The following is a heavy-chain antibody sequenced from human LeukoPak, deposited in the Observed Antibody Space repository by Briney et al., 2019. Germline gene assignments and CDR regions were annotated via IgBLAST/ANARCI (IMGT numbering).Heavy chain of an antibody. D-gene: IGHD5-24*01. V-gene: IGHV4-61*02. CDR1: GGSISSGSYY. CDR2: IYTSGST. J-gene: IGHJ6*03. Sequence: SETLSLTCTVSGGSISSGSYYWSWIRQPAGKGLEWIGRIYTSGSTNYNPSLKSRVTISVDTSKNQFSLKLSSVTAADTAVYYCARTIKLDYYYYMDVWGKGTTVTISS. CDR3: ARTIKLDYYYYMDV.